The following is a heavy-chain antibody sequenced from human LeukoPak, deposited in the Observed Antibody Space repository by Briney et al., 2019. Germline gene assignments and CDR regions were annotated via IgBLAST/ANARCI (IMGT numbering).Heavy chain of an antibody. V-gene: IGHV1-2*02. D-gene: IGHD2-15*01. CDR2: MSPNSGAT. CDR3: AKVARNCNGGNCYSWFDY. Sequence: ASVKVSCKASGYTFTDFYIHWVRQAPGQGLEWMGWMSPNSGATNYAQTFQGRVTMTRDTSINTACMELSRLTSDYTAVCYCAKVARNCNGGNCYSWFDYWGQGTLVTVSS. CDR1: GYTFTDFY. J-gene: IGHJ4*02.